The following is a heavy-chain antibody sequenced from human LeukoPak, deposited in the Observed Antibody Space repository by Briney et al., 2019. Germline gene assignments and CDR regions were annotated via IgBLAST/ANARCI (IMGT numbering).Heavy chain of an antibody. CDR3: ARGRVSSSTWYSTYYYFFYMDF. Sequence: SETLSLTCTVSDDSITMYYWTWIRQPPGKGLEWIGYVDHTGSTKFNPCLNGRVSISRDTSNNFFSLRLRSVTAADTAVYFCARGRVSSSTWYSTYYYFFYMDFWGKGTTVTVSS. CDR2: VDHTGST. CDR1: DDSITMYY. J-gene: IGHJ6*03. V-gene: IGHV4-59*01. D-gene: IGHD4-11*01.